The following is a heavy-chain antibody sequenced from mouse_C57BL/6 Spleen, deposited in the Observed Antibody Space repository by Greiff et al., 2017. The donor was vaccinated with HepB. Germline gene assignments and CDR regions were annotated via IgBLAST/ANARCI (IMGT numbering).Heavy chain of an antibody. CDR1: GFPFSDYG. CDR3: ARVLRLDY. V-gene: IGHV5-17*01. Sequence: VQLQPSGGGLVTPGGSLKLSCAASGFPFSDYGMHWVRQAPETGLAWVAYISRGSSTIYYADTVKGRFTISRDNAKNTLFLQMTSLRSEDTAMYYCARVLRLDYWGQGTSVTVSS. D-gene: IGHD1-2*01. J-gene: IGHJ4*01. CDR2: ISRGSSTI.